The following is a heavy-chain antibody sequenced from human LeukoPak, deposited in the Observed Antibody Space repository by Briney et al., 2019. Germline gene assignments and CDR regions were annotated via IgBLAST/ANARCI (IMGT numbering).Heavy chain of an antibody. Sequence: GGSLRLSCAASGFTFNEYAMSWVGPAPGRGRDGVDTVHLLGIRNYYQDSVKGRFTVSRDNFRSTLYLDMNSLKVEDTATYYCAKDRGTITSLVVIGVPGPAHLFDWWGQGALVTVSS. CDR2: VHLLGIRN. D-gene: IGHD2-21*01. CDR3: AKDRGTITSLVVIGVPGPAHLFDW. V-gene: IGHV3-23*01. J-gene: IGHJ4*02. CDR1: GFTFNEYA.